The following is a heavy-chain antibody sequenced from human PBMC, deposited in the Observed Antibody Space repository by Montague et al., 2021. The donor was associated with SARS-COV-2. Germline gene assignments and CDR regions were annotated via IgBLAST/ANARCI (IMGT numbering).Heavy chain of an antibody. CDR3: ARDVGYYYDQ. D-gene: IGHD3-3*01. J-gene: IGHJ4*02. CDR2: VSYRGST. CDR1: GGSMSSYH. Sequence: SETLSLTCSVSGGSMSSYHWVWIRQPPGKGLEWIGYVSYRGSTNYNLSLKSRVTISLDTSKNRFSLRVTSVTAADTAVYYRARDVGYYYDQWGQGILSPSPQ. V-gene: IGHV4-59*01.